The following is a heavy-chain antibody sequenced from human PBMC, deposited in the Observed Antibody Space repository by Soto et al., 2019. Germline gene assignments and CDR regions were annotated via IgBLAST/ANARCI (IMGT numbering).Heavy chain of an antibody. V-gene: IGHV4-59*01. CDR3: ARGRWFGESYYYYGMDV. CDR2: IYYSGST. J-gene: IGHJ6*02. D-gene: IGHD3-10*01. Sequence: ETLSLTCTVSGGSISSYYWSWIRQPPGKGLEWIGYIYYSGSTNYNPSLKSRVTISVDTSKNQFSLKLSSVTAADTAVYYCARGRWFGESYYYYGMDVWGQGTTVTVS. CDR1: GGSISSYY.